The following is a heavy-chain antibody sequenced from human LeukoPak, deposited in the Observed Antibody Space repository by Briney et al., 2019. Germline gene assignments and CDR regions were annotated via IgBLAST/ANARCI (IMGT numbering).Heavy chain of an antibody. D-gene: IGHD6-19*01. CDR1: GFTFSSYA. Sequence: GGSLRLSCAASGFTFSSYAMSWVRQAPGKGLEWVSAISGSGGSTYYADSVKGRFTISRDNSKNTLYLQMNSLRAEDTAVYYCAKERRDSSGWYLVDAFDIWGQGTMVTVSS. J-gene: IGHJ3*02. V-gene: IGHV3-23*01. CDR2: ISGSGGST. CDR3: AKERRDSSGWYLVDAFDI.